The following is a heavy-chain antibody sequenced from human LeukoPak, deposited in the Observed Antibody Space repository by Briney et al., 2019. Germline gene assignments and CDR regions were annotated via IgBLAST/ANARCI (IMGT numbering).Heavy chain of an antibody. J-gene: IGHJ4*02. D-gene: IGHD3-10*01. Sequence: SETLSLTCTVSGGSISSGGYYWSWIRQHPGKGLEWIGYIYYSGSTYYNPSLKSRVTISVDTSKNQFSLKLSSVTAADTAVYYCARTGVTMVRGVIQTPFDYWGQGTLVTVSS. CDR2: IYYSGST. V-gene: IGHV4-31*03. CDR1: GGSISSGGYY. CDR3: ARTGVTMVRGVIQTPFDY.